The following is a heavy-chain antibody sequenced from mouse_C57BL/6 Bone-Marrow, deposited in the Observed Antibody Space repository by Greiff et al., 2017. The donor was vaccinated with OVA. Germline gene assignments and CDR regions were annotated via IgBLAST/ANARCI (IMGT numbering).Heavy chain of an antibody. CDR1: GYTFTDYY. CDR2: FYPGSGNT. D-gene: IGHD1-1*01. CDR3: ARSTVASMDY. J-gene: IGHJ4*01. Sequence: VQRVESGAELVRPGASVKLSCKASGYTFTDYYINWVKQRPGQGLEWIARFYPGSGNTYYNEKFKGKATLTAEKSSSTAYMQLSSLTSEDSAVYFCARSTVASMDYWGQGTSVTVSS. V-gene: IGHV1-76*01.